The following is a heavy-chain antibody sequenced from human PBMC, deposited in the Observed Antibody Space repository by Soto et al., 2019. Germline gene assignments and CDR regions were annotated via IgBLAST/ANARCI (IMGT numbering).Heavy chain of an antibody. V-gene: IGHV3-30*18. D-gene: IGHD5-18*01. Sequence: QVQLVESGGGVVQPGRSLRLSCAASGFTFSSYGMHWVRQAPGKGLEWVAVISYDGSNKYYADSVKGRFTISRDNSKNTLDLQMNSLRAEDTAAYYCANSYGYIRWGQGTLVTVSS. CDR1: GFTFSSYG. CDR2: ISYDGSNK. J-gene: IGHJ4*02. CDR3: ANSYGYIR.